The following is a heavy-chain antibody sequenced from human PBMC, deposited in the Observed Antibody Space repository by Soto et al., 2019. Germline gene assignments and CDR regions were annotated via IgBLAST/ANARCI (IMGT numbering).Heavy chain of an antibody. J-gene: IGHJ4*02. CDR1: GDSISSGDYY. D-gene: IGHD6-13*01. CDR3: ARDFKRYSSSYGQLDY. Sequence: TSETLSLTCTVSGDSISSGDYYWSWIRQPPGKGLEWIGCIYYSGNTYYNPSLKSRFSISVDTSKNQFSLKLSSVTAADTAVYYCARDFKRYSSSYGQLDYWGQGTLVTVSS. V-gene: IGHV4-30-4*01. CDR2: IYYSGNT.